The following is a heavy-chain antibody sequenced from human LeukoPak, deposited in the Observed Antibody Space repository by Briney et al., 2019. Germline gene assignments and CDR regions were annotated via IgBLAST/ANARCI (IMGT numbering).Heavy chain of an antibody. CDR1: GGTFSSYA. CDR3: ARGEGIAAADPFDY. V-gene: IGHV1-69*06. Sequence: ASVKVSCKASGGTFSSYAISWVRQAPGQGLEWMGGIIPIFGTANYAQKFQGRVTITADKSTSTAYMELSSLRSEDTAVYYCARGEGIAAADPFDYWGQGTLVTVSS. D-gene: IGHD6-13*01. J-gene: IGHJ4*02. CDR2: IIPIFGTA.